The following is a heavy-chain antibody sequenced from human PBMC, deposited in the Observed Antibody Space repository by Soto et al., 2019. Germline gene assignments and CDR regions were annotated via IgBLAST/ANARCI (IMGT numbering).Heavy chain of an antibody. V-gene: IGHV4-30-2*01. Sequence: SETLSLTCNMSCDSYSISTYSWSWIRQPPGKALQWIGFIYQSGVTSYNPSLASRVSISLDRSNNQCSLKLKSVTAADTAVYFCAGMPYTSGLRFDPWGPGTLVTVSS. CDR3: AGMPYTSGLRFDP. J-gene: IGHJ5*02. CDR2: IYQSGVT. D-gene: IGHD6-19*01. CDR1: CDSYSISTYS.